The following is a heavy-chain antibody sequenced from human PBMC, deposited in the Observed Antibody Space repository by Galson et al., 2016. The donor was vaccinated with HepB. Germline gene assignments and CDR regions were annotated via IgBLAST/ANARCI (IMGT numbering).Heavy chain of an antibody. CDR1: GFSFSDHY. D-gene: IGHD2-2*01. Sequence: SLRLSCAASGFSFSDHYVDWVRQAPGKGLEWVGRSRDKPNSYTTEYAASVKGRFSISRDDSKNSVHLDMNSLTTEDTAVYYCTRGYCSSSSGCPDYYGVDVWGQGTTVTVSS. J-gene: IGHJ6*02. V-gene: IGHV3-72*01. CDR3: TRGYCSSSSGCPDYYGVDV. CDR2: SRDKPNSYTT.